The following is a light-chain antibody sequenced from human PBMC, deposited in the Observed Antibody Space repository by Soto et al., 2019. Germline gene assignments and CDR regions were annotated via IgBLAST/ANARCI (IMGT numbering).Light chain of an antibody. Sequence: DIQMTQSPSSLSASVGDRVTITCQASQDISNYLNWYQQKPGKAPKLLIYDASNLETGVPSRFSGCGSGTDFTFTISSLQPEDIATYYCQQYDNLPYTFGQGTKLESK. V-gene: IGKV1-33*01. CDR1: QDISNY. J-gene: IGKJ2*01. CDR2: DAS. CDR3: QQYDNLPYT.